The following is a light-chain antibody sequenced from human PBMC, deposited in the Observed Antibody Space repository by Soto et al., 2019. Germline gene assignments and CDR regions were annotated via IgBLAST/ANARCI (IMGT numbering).Light chain of an antibody. CDR3: AAWDDSLSGVV. Sequence: QTVVTQPPSASGTPGQWVTISCSGSSSHIGSNFIYWYQQLPGTAPKLLIYRNNERPPGVPDRFSGSKSGTSASLAISGLRSEDEADYHCAAWDDSLSGVVFGGGTKLTVL. CDR2: RNN. CDR1: SSHIGSNF. V-gene: IGLV1-47*01. J-gene: IGLJ2*01.